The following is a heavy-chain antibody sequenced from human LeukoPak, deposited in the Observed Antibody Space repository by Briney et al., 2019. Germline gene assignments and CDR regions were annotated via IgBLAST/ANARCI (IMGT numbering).Heavy chain of an antibody. D-gene: IGHD3-22*01. CDR3: AKGSDDSTGYYYRYYYYYMDV. Sequence: PGGSLRLSCAASGFTFSRYAMSWVRQAPGKGLEWASAISGSGGSTYYADSVKGRFTISRDNSKNTLYLQMNSLRAEDTAVYYCAKGSDDSTGYYYRYYYYYMDVWGKGTTVTVSS. CDR2: ISGSGGST. V-gene: IGHV3-23*01. J-gene: IGHJ6*03. CDR1: GFTFSRYA.